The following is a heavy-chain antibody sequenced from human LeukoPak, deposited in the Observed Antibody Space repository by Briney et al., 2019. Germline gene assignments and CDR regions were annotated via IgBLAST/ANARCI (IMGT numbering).Heavy chain of an antibody. V-gene: IGHV1-69*02. CDR2: IVPLLPKT. J-gene: IGHJ4*02. CDR1: GGSFSSFT. Sequence: GASVRVSCKTSGGSFSSFTFSWVRQAPGQGLEWMGSIVPLLPKTDYAPKFEARVTLSADKHSSTAYMELSGLTSEDTAVYFCSSWSMDDFDFDSWGQGTLVTVSS. CDR3: SSWSMDDFDFDS. D-gene: IGHD1-1*01.